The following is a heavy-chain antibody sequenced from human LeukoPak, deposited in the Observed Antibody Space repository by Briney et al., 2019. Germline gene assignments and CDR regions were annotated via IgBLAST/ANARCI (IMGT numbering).Heavy chain of an antibody. D-gene: IGHD3-16*01. CDR2: IIPIFGTA. CDR1: GGTFSSYA. Sequence: GAAVKVSCKASGGTFSSYAISWVRQAPGQGLEWMGGIIPIFGTANNAQKFQGRVTNTADASTSTAYMELSSLRSEDTAVYYCAEMGEYRGYWGQGTLVTVP. J-gene: IGHJ4*02. V-gene: IGHV1-69*13. CDR3: AEMGEYRGY.